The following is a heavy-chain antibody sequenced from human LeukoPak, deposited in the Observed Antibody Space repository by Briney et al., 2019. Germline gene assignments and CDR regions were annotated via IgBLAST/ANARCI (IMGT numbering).Heavy chain of an antibody. CDR3: AKGRTYYGSGSSDY. CDR1: GFPFSSYA. V-gene: IGHV3-23*01. CDR2: ISGSGGST. D-gene: IGHD3-10*01. Sequence: QPGGSLRLSCAASGFPFSSYAMSWVRQAPGKGLEWVSAISGSGGSTYYADSVKGRFTISRDNSKNTLYLQMNSLRAEDTAVYYCAKGRTYYGSGSSDYWGQGTLVTVSS. J-gene: IGHJ4*02.